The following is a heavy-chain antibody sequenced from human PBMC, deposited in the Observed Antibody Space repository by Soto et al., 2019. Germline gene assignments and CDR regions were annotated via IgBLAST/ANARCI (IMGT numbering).Heavy chain of an antibody. CDR2: IYPGDSDT. CDR1: GYSFTSYW. CDR3: ARLLYDYGGNGVCFDY. Sequence: GESLKISCKGSGYSFTSYWIGWVRQMPGKGLEWMGIIYPGDSDTRYSPSFQGQVTISADKSISTAYLQWSSLKASDTAMYYCARLLYDYGGNGVCFDYWGQGTLVTVSS. V-gene: IGHV5-51*01. D-gene: IGHD4-17*01. J-gene: IGHJ4*02.